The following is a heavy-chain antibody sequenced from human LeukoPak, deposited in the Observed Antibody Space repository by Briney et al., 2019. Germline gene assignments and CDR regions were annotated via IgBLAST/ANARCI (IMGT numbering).Heavy chain of an antibody. CDR1: GYTLTELS. J-gene: IGHJ4*02. CDR2: FDPEDGET. D-gene: IGHD5-18*01. V-gene: IGHV1-24*01. CDR3: ATDRRYSYDFDY. Sequence: ASVKVSCKVSGYTLTELSMHWVRQAPGKWLEWMGGFDPEDGETIYAQKFQGRVTMTEDTSTDTAYMELSSLRSEDTAVYYCATDRRYSYDFDYWGQGTLVTVSS.